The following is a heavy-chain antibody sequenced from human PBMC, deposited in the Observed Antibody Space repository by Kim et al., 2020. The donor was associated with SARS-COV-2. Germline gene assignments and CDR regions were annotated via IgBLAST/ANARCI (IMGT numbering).Heavy chain of an antibody. CDR2: ISSSGRS. J-gene: IGHJ4*02. Sequence: RPGAGKGTEWTERISSSGRSAYNSAHKSRVTMSLNMSKNQFSLRLTSMTAADTAVYYCARGYYIYYFDYWGQGTLVTATS. CDR3: ARGYYIYYFDY. D-gene: IGHD3-22*01. V-gene: IGHV4-4*07.